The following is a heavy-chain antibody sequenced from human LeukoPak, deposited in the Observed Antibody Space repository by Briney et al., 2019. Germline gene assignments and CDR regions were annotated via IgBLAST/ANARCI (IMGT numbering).Heavy chain of an antibody. D-gene: IGHD2-15*01. V-gene: IGHV1-69*06. Sequence: SVKVSCKASGGTFSSYAISWVRQAPGQGLEWMGGIIPIFGTANYAQKFQGRVTITADKSTSTAYMELSSLRSEDTAVYYCARDGVVVAATHSSFFDYWGQGTLVTVSS. CDR2: IIPIFGTA. J-gene: IGHJ4*02. CDR1: GGTFSSYA. CDR3: ARDGVVVAATHSSFFDY.